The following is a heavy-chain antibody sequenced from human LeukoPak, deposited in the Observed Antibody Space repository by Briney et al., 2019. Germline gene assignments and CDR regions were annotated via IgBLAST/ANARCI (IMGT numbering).Heavy chain of an antibody. CDR3: AKKVRGPSHPLDF. CDR2: INPEKRDT. Sequence: ASVKVSCKASGYTFTGYAIHWVRQAPGQGLEWMGWINPEKRDTGYAHKFQGRVTMTSDTSISTAYMDLSSLRSDDTAVYYCAKKVRGPSHPLDFWGQGTLVTVSS. D-gene: IGHD5-12*01. V-gene: IGHV1-2*02. CDR1: GYTFTGYA. J-gene: IGHJ4*02.